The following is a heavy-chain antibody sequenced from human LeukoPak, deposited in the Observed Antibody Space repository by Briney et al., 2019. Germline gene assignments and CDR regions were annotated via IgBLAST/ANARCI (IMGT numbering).Heavy chain of an antibody. CDR2: ISYDGSNK. D-gene: IGHD1-26*01. V-gene: IGHV3-30*18. J-gene: IGHJ4*02. CDR1: GFTFSSYG. CDR3: AKVEGLWELLFSHPDY. Sequence: PGRSLRLSCAASGFTFSSYGMHWVRQAPGKGLEWVAVISYDGSNKYYADSVKGRFTISRDNSKNTLYLQMNSLRAEDTAVYYCAKVEGLWELLFSHPDYWGQGTLVTVSS.